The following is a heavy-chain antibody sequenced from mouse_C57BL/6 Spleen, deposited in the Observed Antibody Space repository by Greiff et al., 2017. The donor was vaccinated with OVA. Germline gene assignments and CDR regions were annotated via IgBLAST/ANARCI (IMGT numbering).Heavy chain of an antibody. CDR1: GFTFSSYA. V-gene: IGHV5-4*01. J-gene: IGHJ4*01. CDR2: ISDGGSYT. D-gene: IGHD1-1*01. CDR3: AREIYYGSSYYYAMDY. Sequence: DVHLVESGGGLVKPGGSLKLSCAASGFTFSSYAMSWVRQTPEKRLEWVATISDGGSYTYYPDNVKGRFTISRDNAKNNLYLQMSHLKSEDTAMYYCAREIYYGSSYYYAMDYWGQGTSVTVSS.